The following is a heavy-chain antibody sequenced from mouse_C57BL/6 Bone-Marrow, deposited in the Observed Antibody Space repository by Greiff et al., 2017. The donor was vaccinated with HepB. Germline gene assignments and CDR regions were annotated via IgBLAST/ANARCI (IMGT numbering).Heavy chain of an antibody. Sequence: VKLMESGPGLVAPSQSLSITCTVSGFSLTSYGVDWVRQSPGKGLEWLGVIWGVGSTNYNSALKSRLSISKDNSKSQVFLKMNSLQTDDTAMYYCARDYYGSSYGFAYWGQGTLVTVSA. CDR1: GFSLTSYG. D-gene: IGHD1-1*01. CDR3: ARDYYGSSYGFAY. CDR2: IWGVGST. J-gene: IGHJ3*01. V-gene: IGHV2-6*01.